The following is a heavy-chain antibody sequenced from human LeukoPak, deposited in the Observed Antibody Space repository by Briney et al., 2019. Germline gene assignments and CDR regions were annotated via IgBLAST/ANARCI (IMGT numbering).Heavy chain of an antibody. CDR2: ISYDGSNK. CDR3: ARDRYTGYDSLDF. CDR1: GFTFSSYG. Sequence: PGGSLRLSCAASGFTFSSYGMHWVRQAPGKGLEWVAVISYDGSNKYYADSVKGRFTISRDNSKNTLYLQVNSLRAEDTAVYFCARDRYTGYDSLDFWGQGTLVTVSS. D-gene: IGHD5-12*01. J-gene: IGHJ4*02. V-gene: IGHV3-30*19.